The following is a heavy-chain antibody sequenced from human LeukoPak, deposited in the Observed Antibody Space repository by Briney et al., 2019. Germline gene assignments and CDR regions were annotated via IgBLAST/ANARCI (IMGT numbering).Heavy chain of an antibody. CDR1: GYTFTGYY. V-gene: IGHV1-2*04. CDR3: ARVNAATGNSLDY. CDR2: INPNSGGT. D-gene: IGHD6-13*01. Sequence: ASVKVSCTASGYTFTGYYMHWVRQAPGQGLEWMGWINPNSGGTNYAQKFQGWVTMTRDTSISTAFMELSRLKSDDTAVYYCARVNAATGNSLDYWGQGTLVTVSS. J-gene: IGHJ4*02.